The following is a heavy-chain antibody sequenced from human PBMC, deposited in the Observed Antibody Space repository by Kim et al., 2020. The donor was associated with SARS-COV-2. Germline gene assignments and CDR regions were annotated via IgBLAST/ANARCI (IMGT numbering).Heavy chain of an antibody. CDR3: AKGLASGYSYGYGGDY. D-gene: IGHD5-18*01. J-gene: IGHJ4*02. CDR2: ISGSGGST. V-gene: IGHV3-23*01. Sequence: GGSLRLSCAASGFTFSSYAMSWVRQAPGKGLEWVPAISGSGGSTYYADSVKGRFTISRDNSKNTLYLQMNSLRAEDTAVYYCAKGLASGYSYGYGGDYWGQGTLVTVSS. CDR1: GFTFSSYA.